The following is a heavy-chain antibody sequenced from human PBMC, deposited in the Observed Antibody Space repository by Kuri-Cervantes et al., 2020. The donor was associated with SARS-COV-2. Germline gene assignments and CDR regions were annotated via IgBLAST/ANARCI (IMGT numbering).Heavy chain of an antibody. CDR2: ISAYNGNT. CDR3: ARAGSSSSYYYYGMDV. J-gene: IGHJ6*02. D-gene: IGHD6-6*01. V-gene: IGHV1-18*01. Sequence: ASVKVSCKASGYTFTSYGISWVRQAPGQGLEWMGWISAYNGNTNYAQKLQGRVTMTTDTSTSTAYMELSRLRSDDTAVYYCARAGSSSSYYYYGMDVWGQGTTVTVSS. CDR1: GYTFTSYG.